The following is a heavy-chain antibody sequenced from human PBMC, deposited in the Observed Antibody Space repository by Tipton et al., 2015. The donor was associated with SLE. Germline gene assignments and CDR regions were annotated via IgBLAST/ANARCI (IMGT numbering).Heavy chain of an antibody. D-gene: IGHD3-16*01. CDR1: GDSITSITRTNW. CDR3: ARDGVRKGWWFFDL. V-gene: IGHV4-61*01. J-gene: IGHJ2*01. CDR2: IYYSGST. Sequence: TLSLTCTVPGDSITSITRTNWWSWVRQPPGKGLEWIGYIYYSGSTNYNPSLKSRVTISLDTSENQFSLKLSSVTAADTAVYYCARDGVRKGWWFFDLWGRGTLVTVSS.